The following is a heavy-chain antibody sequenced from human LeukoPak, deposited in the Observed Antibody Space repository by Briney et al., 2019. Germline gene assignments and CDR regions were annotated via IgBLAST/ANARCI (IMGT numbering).Heavy chain of an antibody. CDR1: GFTFSNYA. J-gene: IGHJ5*02. V-gene: IGHV3-23*01. Sequence: QPGGSLRLSCVASGFTFSNYAMSWVRQAAGKGLEWVSSFSSNGVSTYYADSVKGRFTISRDNAKNSLYLQMNSLRAEDTAVYYCARESYDSSGYDNWFDPWGQGTLVTVSS. D-gene: IGHD3-22*01. CDR2: FSSNGVST. CDR3: ARESYDSSGYDNWFDP.